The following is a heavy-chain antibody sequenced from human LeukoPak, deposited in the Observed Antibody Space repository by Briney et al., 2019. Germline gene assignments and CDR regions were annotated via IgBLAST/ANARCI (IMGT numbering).Heavy chain of an antibody. J-gene: IGHJ4*02. D-gene: IGHD3-22*01. Sequence: GGSLRLSCAASGFTFSAYAMSWVRQAPGKGLEWVSAIIGSVHSTYYADSVKGRFTISRDNSKNTLYLQMNSLRAEDTAVYYCAKHSYDSSGYYSIDYWGQGTLVTVFS. CDR3: AKHSYDSSGYYSIDY. CDR2: IIGSVHST. CDR1: GFTFSAYA. V-gene: IGHV3-23*01.